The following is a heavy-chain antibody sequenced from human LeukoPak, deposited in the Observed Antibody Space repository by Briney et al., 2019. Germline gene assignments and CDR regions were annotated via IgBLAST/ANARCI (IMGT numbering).Heavy chain of an antibody. D-gene: IGHD6-13*01. CDR1: GGSISSGDHY. V-gene: IGHV4-30-4*01. CDR3: ARGDADEGKQQLVRPSYFDY. Sequence: SETLSLTCTVSGGSISSGDHYWSWIRQPPGKGLEWIGYIYYSGSTYYNPSPKSRVTISVDTSKNQFSLKLSSVTAADTAVYYCARGDADEGKQQLVRPSYFDYWGQGTLVTVSS. CDR2: IYYSGST. J-gene: IGHJ4*02.